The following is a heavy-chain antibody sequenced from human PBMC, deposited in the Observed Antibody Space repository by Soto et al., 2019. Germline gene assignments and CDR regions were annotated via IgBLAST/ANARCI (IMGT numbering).Heavy chain of an antibody. CDR2: VNPNSGGT. J-gene: IGHJ6*02. CDR3: ARDRAHGFWSGYGMDV. V-gene: IGHV1-2*04. CDR1: GYTFTGYY. D-gene: IGHD3-3*01. Sequence: APVKVSCKASGYTFTGYYMHWVRQAPGQGLEWMGWVNPNSGGTNYAQKFQGWVTMTRDTSISTAYMELSRLRSDDTAVYYCARDRAHGFWSGYGMDVWGQGTTVTVSS.